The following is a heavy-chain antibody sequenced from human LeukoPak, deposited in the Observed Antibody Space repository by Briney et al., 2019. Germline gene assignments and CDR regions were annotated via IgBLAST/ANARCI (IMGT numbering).Heavy chain of an antibody. CDR2: ISGSGGTT. J-gene: IGHJ4*02. Sequence: PGGSLRLSCAASGFTFNNYAMTWVRQAPGKGLEWVSAISGSGGTTYYADSVKGRFTISRDNSKNTLYLQMNSLRAEDTAVYYCAKMREDYYDSSGLKGVFDYWGQGTLVTVSS. CDR1: GFTFNNYA. CDR3: AKMREDYYDSSGLKGVFDY. D-gene: IGHD3-22*01. V-gene: IGHV3-23*01.